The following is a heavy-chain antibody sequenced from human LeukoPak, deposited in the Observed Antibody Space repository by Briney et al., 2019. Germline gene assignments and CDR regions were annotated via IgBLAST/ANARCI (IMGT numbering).Heavy chain of an antibody. CDR2: ITPIFGTA. V-gene: IGHV1-69*05. Sequence: SVKVSCKASGDTFNNYNVNWVRQAPGQGLEWMGGITPIFGTANYAQKLQGRVTMTTDTSTSTAYMELSSLRSEDTAVYYCARDGYNLDAFDIWGQGTMVTVSS. CDR1: GDTFNNYN. J-gene: IGHJ3*02. D-gene: IGHD5-24*01. CDR3: ARDGYNLDAFDI.